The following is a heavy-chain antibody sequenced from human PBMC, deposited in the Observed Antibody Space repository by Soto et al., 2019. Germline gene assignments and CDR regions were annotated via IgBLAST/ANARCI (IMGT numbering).Heavy chain of an antibody. CDR1: GYTFTGYF. Sequence: ASVKVSCKASGYTFTGYFMHWVRQAPGQGLEWMGWINPNSGATKYAQKFQGRVTLRRDTSIRTAYMELSGLRSDDTAVYYCARCGGKILAPLPWGQRTLVTVSS. CDR2: INPNSGAT. J-gene: IGHJ5*02. V-gene: IGHV1-2*02. CDR3: ARCGGKILAPLP. D-gene: IGHD2-15*01.